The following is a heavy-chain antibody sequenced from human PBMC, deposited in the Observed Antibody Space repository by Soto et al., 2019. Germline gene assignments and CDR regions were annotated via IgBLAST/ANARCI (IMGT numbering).Heavy chain of an antibody. Sequence: QVQLVQSGAEVKKPGASVKVSCKASRYTFTSYGISWVRQAPGQGLEWMGWISAYNGNTNYAQKLQGRVTMTTDTSTSTAYMELRSLRSDDTAVYYCARRHGDGWEEYYYGMDVWGQGTTVTVSS. J-gene: IGHJ6*02. V-gene: IGHV1-18*01. CDR3: ARRHGDGWEEYYYGMDV. CDR2: ISAYNGNT. CDR1: RYTFTSYG. D-gene: IGHD1-26*01.